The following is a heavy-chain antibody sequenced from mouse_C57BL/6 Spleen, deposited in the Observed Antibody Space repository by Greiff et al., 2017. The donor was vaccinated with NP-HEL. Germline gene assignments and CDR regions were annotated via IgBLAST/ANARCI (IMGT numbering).Heavy chain of an antibody. J-gene: IGHJ4*01. CDR1: GYSFTGYY. D-gene: IGHD4-1*01. CDR3: AREEGDLGRAMDY. V-gene: IGHV1-42*01. CDR2: INPSTGGT. Sequence: EVQLQQSGPELVKPGASVKISCKASGYSFTGYYMNWVKQSPEKSLEWIGEINPSTGGTTYNQKFKAKATLTVDKSSSTAYMQLKSLTSEDSAVYYCAREEGDLGRAMDYWGQGTSVTVSS.